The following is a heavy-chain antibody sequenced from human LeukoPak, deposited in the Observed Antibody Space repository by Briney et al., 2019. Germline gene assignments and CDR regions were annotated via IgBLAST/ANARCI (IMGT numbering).Heavy chain of an antibody. J-gene: IGHJ4*02. Sequence: SETLSLTCAVSGGSITTTNWWSWVRQPPRKGLEWIGEDHLSGATNYNPSLESRVSMSIDKSKNHLSLEVTSVTAADTAIYYCTRESGAFSPFGFWGRGTLLTVSS. CDR2: DHLSGAT. D-gene: IGHD1-26*01. V-gene: IGHV4-4*02. CDR1: GGSITTTNW. CDR3: TRESGAFSPFGF.